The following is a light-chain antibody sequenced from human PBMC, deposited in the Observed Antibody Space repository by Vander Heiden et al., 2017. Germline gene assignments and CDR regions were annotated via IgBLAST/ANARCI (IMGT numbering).Light chain of an antibody. Sequence: DIQMTQSPSPLSASVGDRVTITCRASQSISSWLAWYQQTPGKAPKLLIYKASSLESGVPSRFSGSGSGTEFTLTISSLQPDDFATYYCQQYNSYSFFGPGTKVDIK. CDR1: QSISSW. CDR3: QQYNSYSF. J-gene: IGKJ3*01. CDR2: KAS. V-gene: IGKV1-5*03.